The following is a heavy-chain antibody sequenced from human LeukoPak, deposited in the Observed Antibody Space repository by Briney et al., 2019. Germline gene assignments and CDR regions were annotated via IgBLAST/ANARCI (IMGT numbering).Heavy chain of an antibody. CDR2: IYSGGST. D-gene: IGHD5/OR15-5a*01. CDR3: VRGDLRLPRSTPDC. Sequence: GGTLRLSCAASGFTVSSNYMSWVRQAPGKGLEWVSVIYSGGSTYYANSVKGRFTISRDNAMNTLYLQMNSLRGEDTAVYYCVRGDLRLPRSTPDCWGQGTLVTVSS. V-gene: IGHV3-53*01. CDR1: GFTVSSNY. J-gene: IGHJ4*02.